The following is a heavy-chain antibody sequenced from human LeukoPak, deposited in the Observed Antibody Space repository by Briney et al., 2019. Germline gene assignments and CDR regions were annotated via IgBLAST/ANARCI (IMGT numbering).Heavy chain of an antibody. D-gene: IGHD4-17*01. V-gene: IGHV3-74*01. J-gene: IGHJ4*02. CDR2: INSDGSTT. CDR1: GFTLSTYW. CDR3: ARVVTTDDY. Sequence: GGSLRLSYAASGFTLSTYWMHWVRQAPGKGLVWVSRINSDGSTTTYADSVKGRFTISRDNAKSTLYLQMNSLRAEDTAVYYCARVVTTDDYWGQGTLVTVSS.